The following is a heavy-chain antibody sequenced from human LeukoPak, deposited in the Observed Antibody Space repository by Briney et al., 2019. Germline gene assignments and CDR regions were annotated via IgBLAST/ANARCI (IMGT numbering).Heavy chain of an antibody. V-gene: IGHV1-69*05. Sequence: SVKVSCKASGGTFGSYAISWVRQAPGQGLEWMGGIIPIFGTANYAQKFQGRVTITTDESTSTAYMELSSLRSEDTAVYYCARAGEQIGYYFDYWGQGTLVTVSS. CDR1: GGTFGSYA. J-gene: IGHJ4*02. D-gene: IGHD4-17*01. CDR3: ARAGEQIGYYFDY. CDR2: IIPIFGTA.